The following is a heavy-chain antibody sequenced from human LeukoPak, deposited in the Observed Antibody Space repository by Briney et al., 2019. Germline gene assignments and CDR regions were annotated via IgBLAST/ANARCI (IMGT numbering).Heavy chain of an antibody. D-gene: IGHD3-22*01. Sequence: SETLSLTCTVSGGSISSSSYYWGWIRQPPGKGLEWIGSIYYSGSTYYNPSLKSRVTISVDTSKNQFSLKLSSVTAADTAVYYCARGLYYYDSGGYTLAYWGQGTLVTVSS. CDR3: ARGLYYYDSGGYTLAY. CDR1: GGSISSSSYY. V-gene: IGHV4-39*07. J-gene: IGHJ4*02. CDR2: IYYSGST.